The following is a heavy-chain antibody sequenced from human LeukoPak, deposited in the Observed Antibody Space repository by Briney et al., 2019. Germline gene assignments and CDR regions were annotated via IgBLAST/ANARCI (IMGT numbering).Heavy chain of an antibody. CDR2: ISGSGGTT. Sequence: PGGSLRLSCTASGFTFSTYAMSWVRQAPGKGLEWVSGISGSGGTTYYADSVKGRFTISRDNSKNTLYLQMDSLRAEDTAVYHCAKSYYYGSGSYFRNNWFDPWGQGTLVTVSS. J-gene: IGHJ5*02. V-gene: IGHV3-23*01. D-gene: IGHD3-10*01. CDR1: GFTFSTYA. CDR3: AKSYYYGSGSYFRNNWFDP.